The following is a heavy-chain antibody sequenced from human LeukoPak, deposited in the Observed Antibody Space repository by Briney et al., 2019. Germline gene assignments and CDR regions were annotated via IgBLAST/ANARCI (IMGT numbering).Heavy chain of an antibody. D-gene: IGHD2/OR15-2a*01. CDR3: ARILGTTDAFDI. CDR1: GFTINNNY. V-gene: IGHV3-53*01. J-gene: IGHJ3*02. Sequence: GGSLRLSCAASGFTINNNYMTWVRQAPGKGLEWVSVIYSGGSSYYAGSVKGRFTMSRDSSKKTENLQMNLLTVEDTAVYYCARILGTTDAFDIWGQGTMVTVSS. CDR2: IYSGGSS.